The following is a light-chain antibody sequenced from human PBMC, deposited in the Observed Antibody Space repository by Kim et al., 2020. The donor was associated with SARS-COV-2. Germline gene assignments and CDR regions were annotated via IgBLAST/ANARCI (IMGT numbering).Light chain of an antibody. CDR2: GAS. V-gene: IGKV1-12*01. CDR1: QGIGNW. CDR3: QQADTFPPT. J-gene: IGKJ4*01. Sequence: ATVGDRVTITCRASQGIGNWLAWYQYETGKAPKLLIYGASSLQSGVPSRFSGSGSGTDFTLTISSLQPEDFASYYCQQADTFPPTFGGGTKVDIK.